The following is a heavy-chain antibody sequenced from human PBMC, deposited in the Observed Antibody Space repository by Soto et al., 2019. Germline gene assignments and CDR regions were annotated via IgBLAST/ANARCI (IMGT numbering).Heavy chain of an antibody. J-gene: IGHJ4*02. V-gene: IGHV1-8*02. CDR3: AGGNFRY. CDR2: MNPNSGNT. Sequence: ASVKVSCKASGCNFKTFDMYLVRQATGHGLEWMGWMNPNSGNTGYAQELRGRVTMTRNTSNTTAYMELTSLTSDDTGVYYCAGGNFRYWGQGTLVNVSS. CDR1: GCNFKTFD.